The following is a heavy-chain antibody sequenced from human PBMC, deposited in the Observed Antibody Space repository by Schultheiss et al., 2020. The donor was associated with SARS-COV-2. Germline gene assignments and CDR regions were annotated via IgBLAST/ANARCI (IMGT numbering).Heavy chain of an antibody. CDR3: ARGGYPFDY. CDR1: AGSFSDYY. Sequence: SETLSLTCAVSAGSFSDYYWGWIRQPPGKGLQWIGEINHSGSTNYNPSLKSRITILVDTYKNQFSLKLSSVTAADTAVYYCARGGYPFDYWGQGTLVTVSS. V-gene: IGHV4-34*01. J-gene: IGHJ4*02. CDR2: INHSGST. D-gene: IGHD5-18*01.